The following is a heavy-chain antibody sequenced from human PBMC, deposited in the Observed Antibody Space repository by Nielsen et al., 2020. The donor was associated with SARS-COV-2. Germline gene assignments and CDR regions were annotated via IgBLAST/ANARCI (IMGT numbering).Heavy chain of an antibody. CDR1: GYTFTGYY. CDR3: ARDYRISGTTYGY. CDR2: INPNSGGT. V-gene: IGHV1-2*02. Sequence: ASVKVSCKASGYTFTGYYMHWVRQAPGQGLEWMGWINPNSGGTNYAQKFQGRVTMTEDTSTDTAYMELSRLRSDDTAVYYCARDYRISGTTYGYWGQGTLVTVSS. D-gene: IGHD1-7*01. J-gene: IGHJ4*02.